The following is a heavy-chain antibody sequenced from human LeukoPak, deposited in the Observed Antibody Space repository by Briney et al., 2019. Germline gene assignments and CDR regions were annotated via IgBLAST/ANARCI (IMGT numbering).Heavy chain of an antibody. V-gene: IGHV4-38-2*02. CDR2: IYHSGST. CDR3: ARGGDTYYYGSGSIDY. D-gene: IGHD3-10*01. CDR1: GYSISSGYY. J-gene: IGHJ4*02. Sequence: SETLSLTCTVSGYSISSGYYWGWIRQPPGKGLEWIGSIYHSGSTYYNPSLKSRVTISVDTSKNQFSLKLSSVTAADTAVYYCARGGDTYYYGSGSIDYWGQGTLVTVSS.